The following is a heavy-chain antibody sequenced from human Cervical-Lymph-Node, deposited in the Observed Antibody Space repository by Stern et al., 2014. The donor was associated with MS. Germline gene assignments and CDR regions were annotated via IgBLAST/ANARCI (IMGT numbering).Heavy chain of an antibody. V-gene: IGHV4-59*01. CDR1: GGSITSYY. D-gene: IGHD3-16*01. Sequence: VHLVESGPGLVRPSETLSLTCTVSGGSITSYYWNWIRQPPGKGLEWIGHIFHSGSTNYNPSLKSRVTISVDTSKNQFSLRVTSVTAADTAVYFCARDWPGGGYYGMDVWGQGTTVTVSS. CDR3: ARDWPGGGYYGMDV. J-gene: IGHJ6*02. CDR2: IFHSGST.